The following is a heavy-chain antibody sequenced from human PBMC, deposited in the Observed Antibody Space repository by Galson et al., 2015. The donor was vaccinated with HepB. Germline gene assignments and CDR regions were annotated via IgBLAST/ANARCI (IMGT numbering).Heavy chain of an antibody. J-gene: IGHJ4*02. D-gene: IGHD3-22*01. Sequence: SVKVSCKASGYTFTSYGISWVRQAPGQGLEWMGWISAYNGNTNYSQKFQGRVTITRDTSASTAYMELSSLRSEDTAVYYCARDYYDSSGYYYDFFPRFDYWGQGTLATVSS. V-gene: IGHV1-18*01. CDR2: ISAYNGNT. CDR1: GYTFTSYG. CDR3: ARDYYDSSGYYYDFFPRFDY.